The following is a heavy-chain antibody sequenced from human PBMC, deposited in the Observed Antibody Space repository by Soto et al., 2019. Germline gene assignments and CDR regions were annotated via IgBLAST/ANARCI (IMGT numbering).Heavy chain of an antibody. D-gene: IGHD2-2*01. J-gene: IGHJ6*02. CDR3: ARSRNVVIAGYGLDV. CDR2: FDYSGST. V-gene: IGHV4-59*01. Sequence: QVQLQESGPGLVKPSETLSLTCTVSGGSISSYYWSWIRQPPGKGLEWIGYFDYSGSTNYNPSLKSRVTIXXDXSXXQFSLKLSSVTAADTAVYYCARSRNVVIAGYGLDVWGQGTTVTVSS. CDR1: GGSISSYY.